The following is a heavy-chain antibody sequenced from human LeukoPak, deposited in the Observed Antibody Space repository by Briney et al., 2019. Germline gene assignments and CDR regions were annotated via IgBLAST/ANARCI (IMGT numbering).Heavy chain of an antibody. CDR1: GGSISSSSYY. J-gene: IGHJ5*02. CDR3: ASRAVAGTNTFDP. Sequence: KPSETLSLTCTVSGGSISSSSYYWGWIRQPPGKGLEWIGSIYFSGSTYYNPSLKSRVTISVDTSKNQFSLKLSSVTAADTAVYYCASRAVAGTNTFDPWGQGTLVTVPS. CDR2: IYFSGST. V-gene: IGHV4-39*01. D-gene: IGHD6-19*01.